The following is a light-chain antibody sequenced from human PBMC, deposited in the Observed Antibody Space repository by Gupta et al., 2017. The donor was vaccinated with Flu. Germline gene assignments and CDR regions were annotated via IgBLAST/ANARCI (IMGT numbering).Light chain of an antibody. J-gene: IGKJ2*01. V-gene: IGKV3-11*01. CDR2: DAS. CDR3: QQRSNLYT. Sequence: SPAHLSLSPGERSTRSCRASQSVSSSLEWYQQKPGQAPRLLIYDASNRASGIPDRFSGSGSAKDFTLTSSRREPEDFAVYYWQQRSNLYTFGQGTKMDIK. CDR1: QSVSSS.